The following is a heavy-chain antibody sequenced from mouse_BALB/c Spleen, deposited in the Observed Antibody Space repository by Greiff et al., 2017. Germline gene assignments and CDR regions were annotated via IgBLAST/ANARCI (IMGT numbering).Heavy chain of an antibody. V-gene: IGHV1S81*02. CDR2: INPSNGGT. J-gene: IGHJ2*01. Sequence: VKLQESGAELVKPGASVKLSCKASGYTFTSYYMYWVKQRPGQGLEWIGEINPSNGGTNFNEKFKSKATLTVDKSSSTAYMQLSSLTSEDSAVYYCTRYSYYYGSSYWGQGTTLTVSS. CDR1: GYTFTSYY. D-gene: IGHD1-1*01. CDR3: TRYSYYYGSSY.